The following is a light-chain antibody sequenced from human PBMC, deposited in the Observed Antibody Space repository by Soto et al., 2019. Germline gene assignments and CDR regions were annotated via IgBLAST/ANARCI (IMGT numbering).Light chain of an antibody. CDR3: QQSYGMPWT. Sequence: IQMTQSPSSLSASVGDRVTITCRASQTISTYLNWYQQKPGKAPKLLIYASSSLQSGVPSRFSGSGSGTDFTLTITSLQPEDFATYICQQSYGMPWTFDQGTKVEV. CDR1: QTISTY. J-gene: IGKJ1*01. V-gene: IGKV1-39*01. CDR2: ASS.